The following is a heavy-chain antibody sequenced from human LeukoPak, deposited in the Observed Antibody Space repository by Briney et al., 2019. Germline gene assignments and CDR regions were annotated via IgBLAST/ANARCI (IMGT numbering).Heavy chain of an antibody. CDR2: ISGSGGST. CDR1: GFIFSNYA. CDR3: AKSRWDTAMASLDY. V-gene: IGHV3-23*01. Sequence: GGSLRLSCAASGFIFSNYAMSWVRQAPGKGLQWVSAISGSGGSTYYADSVKGRFTISRDNSKNTLYLQMNSLRAEDTAVYYCAKSRWDTAMASLDYWGQGTLVTVSS. D-gene: IGHD5-18*01. J-gene: IGHJ4*02.